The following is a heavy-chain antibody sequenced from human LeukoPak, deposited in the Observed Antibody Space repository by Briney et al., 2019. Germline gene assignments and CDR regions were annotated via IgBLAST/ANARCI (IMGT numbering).Heavy chain of an antibody. V-gene: IGHV3-23*01. J-gene: IGHJ4*02. D-gene: IGHD2-2*01. CDR3: AKGEVGYCSSTSCPGVIDY. CDR1: GFTFSSYA. Sequence: GGSLRLSCAASGFTFSSYAMSWVRQAPGKGLEWVSAISGSGGSTYYADSVKGRFTISRDNSKNTLYLQMNSLRAEDTAVYYCAKGEVGYCSSTSCPGVIDYWGQGTLVTVSS. CDR2: ISGSGGST.